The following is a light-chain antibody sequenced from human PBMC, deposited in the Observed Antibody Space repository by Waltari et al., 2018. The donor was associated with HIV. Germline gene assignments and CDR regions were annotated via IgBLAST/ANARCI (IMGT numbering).Light chain of an antibody. CDR3: SSYTSSSTLYV. V-gene: IGLV2-14*01. J-gene: IGLJ1*01. CDR1: SSDVGCYNY. CDR2: EVS. Sequence: QSALTQPASVSGSPGQSITISCTGTSSDVGCYNYVSWYQQHPGKAPKLMISEVSKRPSGVTNRFSGSKSGNTASLTISGLQVEDEADYYCSSYTSSSTLYVFGTGTKVTVL.